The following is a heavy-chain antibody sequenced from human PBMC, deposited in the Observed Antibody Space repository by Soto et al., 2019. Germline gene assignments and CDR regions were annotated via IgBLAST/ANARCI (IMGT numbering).Heavy chain of an antibody. J-gene: IGHJ6*02. CDR2: IYYSGST. D-gene: IGHD5-18*01. V-gene: IGHV4-61*01. CDR3: ARPLYSYGPMDV. CDR1: GGSVSSGSYY. Sequence: LSLTCTVSGGSVSSGSYYWSWIRQPPGKGLEWIGYIYYSGSTNYNPSLKSRVTISVDTSKNQFSLKLSSVTAADTAVYYCARPLYSYGPMDVWGQGTTVTVSS.